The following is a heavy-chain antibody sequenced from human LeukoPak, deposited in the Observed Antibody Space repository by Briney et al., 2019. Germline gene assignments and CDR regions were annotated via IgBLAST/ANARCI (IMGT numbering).Heavy chain of an antibody. D-gene: IGHD3-22*01. J-gene: IGHJ4*02. V-gene: IGHV3-23*01. CDR2: ISGSGGST. CDR3: AKDRYDSSGYSYFDY. CDR1: GFTFSSYA. Sequence: GGSLRLSCAASGFTFSSYAMSWVCQAPGKGLEWVSAISGSGGSTYYADSVKGRFTISRDNSKNTLYLQMNSLRAEDTAVYYCAKDRYDSSGYSYFDYWGQGTLVTVSS.